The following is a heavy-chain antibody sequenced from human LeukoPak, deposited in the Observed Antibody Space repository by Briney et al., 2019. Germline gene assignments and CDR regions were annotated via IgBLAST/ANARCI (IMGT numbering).Heavy chain of an antibody. D-gene: IGHD5-18*01. V-gene: IGHV1-2*02. Sequence: ASVKVSCKASGYTFTGYYMHWVRQAPGQGLEWMGWINPNSGDTNYAQTFQGRVTMTRDTSTSTVYMELSSLRSEDTAVYYCARVKVMDSYGAIDYWGQGTLVTVSS. CDR3: ARVKVMDSYGAIDY. CDR1: GYTFTGYY. J-gene: IGHJ4*02. CDR2: INPNSGDT.